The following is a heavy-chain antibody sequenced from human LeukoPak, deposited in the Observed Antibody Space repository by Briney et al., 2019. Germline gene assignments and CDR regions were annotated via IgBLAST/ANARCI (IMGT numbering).Heavy chain of an antibody. CDR1: GGPVSSHY. D-gene: IGHD3-16*01. CDR2: IHTSGST. CDR3: ARHDGYYYYMDV. J-gene: IGHJ6*03. Sequence: PSETLSLTCTVSGGPVSSHYWSWIRQPVEKGLEWIGRIHTSGSTNYNPSLKSRVTMSVDTSKNQFSLKLSSVTAADTAVYYCARHDGYYYYMDVWGKGTTVTVSS. V-gene: IGHV4-4*07.